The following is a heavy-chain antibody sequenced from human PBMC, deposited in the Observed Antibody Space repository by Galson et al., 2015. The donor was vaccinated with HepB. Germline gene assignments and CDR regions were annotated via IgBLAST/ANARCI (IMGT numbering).Heavy chain of an antibody. Sequence: SLRLSCAASGFTFSSYGMHWVRQAPGKGLEWVAVIWYDGSNKYYADSVKGRFTISRDNSKNTLYLQMNSLRAEDTAVYYCARNYDSSGYRFDYWGQGTLVTVSS. J-gene: IGHJ4*02. D-gene: IGHD3-22*01. V-gene: IGHV3-33*01. CDR3: ARNYDSSGYRFDY. CDR1: GFTFSSYG. CDR2: IWYDGSNK.